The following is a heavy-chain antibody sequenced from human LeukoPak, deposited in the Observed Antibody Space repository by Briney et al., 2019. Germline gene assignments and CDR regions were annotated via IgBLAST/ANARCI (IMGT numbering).Heavy chain of an antibody. CDR3: ARGPVRTHGMDV. CDR1: GYTFSSYD. CDR2: KNPNSGRT. J-gene: IGHJ6*02. Sequence: GASVKVSCKASGYTFSSYDINWVRQATGQGLEWMGWKNPNSGRTGFAQKFQGRLTMTTDTSISTAYMELSSLTSEDTAVYYRARGPVRTHGMDVWGQGTTVTVSS. V-gene: IGHV1-8*01.